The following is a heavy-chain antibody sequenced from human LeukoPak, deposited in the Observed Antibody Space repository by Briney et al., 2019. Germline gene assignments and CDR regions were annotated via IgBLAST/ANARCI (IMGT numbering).Heavy chain of an antibody. V-gene: IGHV4-31*03. D-gene: IGHD5-24*01. J-gene: IGHJ4*02. CDR3: ANGGGRRDGYAHFDY. CDR2: IYYTGST. Sequence: PSETLSLTCTVSGGSISSGGYYWSWIRQHPGKGLEWIGHIYYTGSTYYSPSLKSRVTISVDTSKNQFSLKLSSVTAADTAVYYCANGGGRRDGYAHFDYWGQGTLVTVSS. CDR1: GGSISSGGYY.